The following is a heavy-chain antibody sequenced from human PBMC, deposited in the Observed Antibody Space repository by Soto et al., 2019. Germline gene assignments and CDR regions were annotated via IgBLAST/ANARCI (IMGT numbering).Heavy chain of an antibody. CDR3: AKNLAVAGFCLDP. Sequence: SETLSLTCTVSVDSISSHYWSWIRQSPGKGLEWIGHIYHSGSTRYNPSFKRRVTMSIDTSKNQFSLKLKSVTAADTAVYYCAKNLAVAGFCLDPWGQGILVTVSS. J-gene: IGHJ5*02. V-gene: IGHV4-59*11. CDR1: VDSISSHY. CDR2: IYHSGST. D-gene: IGHD6-19*01.